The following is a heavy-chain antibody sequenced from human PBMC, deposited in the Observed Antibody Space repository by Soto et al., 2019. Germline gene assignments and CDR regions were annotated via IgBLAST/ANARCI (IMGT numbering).Heavy chain of an antibody. Sequence: PSETLSLTCTVSGASISGFYWSWIRKSAGKGLEWIGRIYATGTTDYNPSLKSRVMMSVDTSKKQLSLKLRSVTAADTAVYYCVRDGTKTLRDWFDPCGQGISVTVSS. J-gene: IGHJ5*02. CDR1: GASISGFY. V-gene: IGHV4-4*07. CDR3: VRDGTKTLRDWFDP. D-gene: IGHD1-1*01. CDR2: IYATGTT.